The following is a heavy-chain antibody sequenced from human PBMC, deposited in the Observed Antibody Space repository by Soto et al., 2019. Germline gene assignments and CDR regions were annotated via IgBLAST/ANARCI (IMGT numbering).Heavy chain of an antibody. CDR2: IYYSGST. D-gene: IGHD3-3*01. CDR3: ARAPLNLGTIFGVVKEPGYLDY. CDR1: GGSISSYY. J-gene: IGHJ4*02. Sequence: SETLSLTCTVSGGSISSYYWSWIRQPPGKGLEWIGYIYYSGSTNYNPSLKSRVTISVDTSKNQFSLKLSSVTAADTAVYYCARAPLNLGTIFGVVKEPGYLDYWGQGTLVTVSS. V-gene: IGHV4-59*01.